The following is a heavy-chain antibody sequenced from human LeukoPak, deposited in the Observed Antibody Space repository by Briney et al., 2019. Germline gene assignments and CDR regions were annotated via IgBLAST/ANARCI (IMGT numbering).Heavy chain of an antibody. CDR3: AREHDFWSGYRQYYFDY. D-gene: IGHD3-3*01. J-gene: IGHJ4*02. CDR1: GGSISGYY. V-gene: IGHV4-59*01. Sequence: SETLSLTCTVSGGSISGYYWNWIRQSPGNGLEWIGYIYYGGTTNYNPSLKSRVTISVDTSRNQFSLKLSSVTAADTAVYYCAREHDFWSGYRQYYFDYWGQGTLVTVSS. CDR2: IYYGGTT.